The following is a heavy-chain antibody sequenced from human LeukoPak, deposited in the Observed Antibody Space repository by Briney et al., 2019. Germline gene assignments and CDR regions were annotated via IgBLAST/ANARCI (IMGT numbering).Heavy chain of an antibody. CDR2: ISPGSSTI. CDR3: ARDPAYCGGDCLLGY. V-gene: IGHV3-48*02. J-gene: IGHJ4*02. D-gene: IGHD2-21*01. Sequence: GGSLRLSCVGTEFSFSSYGMHWVRQAPGKGLEWISHISPGSSTIYYADSVKGRFTISRDNGKNTLYLQMNSLRDEDTAVYYCARDPAYCGGDCLLGYWGQGTLVTVSS. CDR1: EFSFSSYG.